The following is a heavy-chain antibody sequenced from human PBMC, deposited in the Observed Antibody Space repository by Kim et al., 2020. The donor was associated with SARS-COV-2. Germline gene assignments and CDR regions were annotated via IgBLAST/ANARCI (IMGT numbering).Heavy chain of an antibody. J-gene: IGHJ4*02. V-gene: IGHV6-1*01. Sequence: SQTLSLTCAISGDSVSSSSAAWNWIRHSPSRGLQWLGRTYFRSKWLSGYAVSVKGRIIINPDTSNNQFSLQLNSVTPEDTAVYYCARDLGYLDLWGQGTLVTVSS. CDR1: GDSVSSSSAA. D-gene: IGHD3-16*01. CDR2: TYFRSKWLS. CDR3: ARDLGYLDL.